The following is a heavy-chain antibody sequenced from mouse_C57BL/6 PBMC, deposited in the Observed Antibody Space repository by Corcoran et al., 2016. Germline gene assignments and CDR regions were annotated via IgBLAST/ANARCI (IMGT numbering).Heavy chain of an antibody. D-gene: IGHD2-4*01. CDR3: ARDYDAGD. J-gene: IGHJ4*01. CDR1: GYTFTDYY. CDR2: INPNNGGT. V-gene: IGHV1-26*01. Sequence: EVQLQQSGPELVKPGASVKISCKASGYTFTDYYMNWVKQSHGKSLEWIGDINPNNGGTSYNQKFKGKATLTVDKSSSTAYMELRSLTSEDSAVYYCARDYDAGDWGQGTSVTVSS.